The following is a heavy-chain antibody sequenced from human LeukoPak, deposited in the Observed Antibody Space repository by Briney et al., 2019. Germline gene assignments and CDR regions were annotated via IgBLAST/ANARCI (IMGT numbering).Heavy chain of an antibody. V-gene: IGHV3-9*01. CDR1: GFTFDDYA. D-gene: IGHD6-19*01. CDR2: ISWNSGSI. J-gene: IGHJ4*02. CDR3: AKAPIAVAARFDY. Sequence: GRSLRLSCAASGFTFDDYAMHWVRQAPGKGLEWVSGISWNSGSIGYADSVKGRSTISRDNAKNSLYLQMNSLRAEDTALYYCAKAPIAVAARFDYWGQGTLVTVSS.